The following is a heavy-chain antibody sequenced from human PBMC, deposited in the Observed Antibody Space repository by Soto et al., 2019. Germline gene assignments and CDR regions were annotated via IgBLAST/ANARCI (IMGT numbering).Heavy chain of an antibody. Sequence: VAVISYDGSDKYDADSVKGRFTISRDNSKNTLYLEMNSLRVEDTAVYYCARDLRYDYVWGSYILGYLGQGTLVTVSS. V-gene: IGHV3-30-3*01. CDR2: ISYDGSDK. D-gene: IGHD3-16*01. CDR3: ARDLRYDYVWGSYILGY. J-gene: IGHJ4*02.